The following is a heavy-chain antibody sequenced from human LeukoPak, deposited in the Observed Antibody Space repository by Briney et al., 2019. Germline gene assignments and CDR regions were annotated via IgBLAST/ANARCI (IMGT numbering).Heavy chain of an antibody. J-gene: IGHJ4*02. D-gene: IGHD1-1*01. Sequence: PGGSLRLSCVASGFTFSSYVMNWVRRAPGKGLEWVSAISGNGGSTYYADSVKGRFTISRDNSKNTLSLQMNSLRAEDTAVYYCARDLEHYFDYWGQGTLVTVSS. V-gene: IGHV3-23*01. CDR3: ARDLEHYFDY. CDR2: ISGNGGST. CDR1: GFTFSSYV.